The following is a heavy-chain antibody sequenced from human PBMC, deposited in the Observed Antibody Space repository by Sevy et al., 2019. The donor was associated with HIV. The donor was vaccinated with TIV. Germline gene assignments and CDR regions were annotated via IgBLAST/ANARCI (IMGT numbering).Heavy chain of an antibody. CDR2: ISTNGGGT. CDR1: GFTFNSYA. Sequence: GGSLRLSCSASGFTFNSYAFYWVRQAPGKKMEYISVISTNGGGTYYADSVKGRFTISRDNSKNTLYLQMRSLRPEDTAMYYCLKDQGNNYYYGLGSHFDPWGQGTQVTVSS. J-gene: IGHJ5*02. D-gene: IGHD3-10*01. CDR3: LKDQGNNYYYGLGSHFDP. V-gene: IGHV3-64D*06.